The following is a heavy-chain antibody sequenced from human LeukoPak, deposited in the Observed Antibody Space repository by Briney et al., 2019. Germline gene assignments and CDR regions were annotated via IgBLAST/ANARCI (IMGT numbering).Heavy chain of an antibody. CDR2: IRSKAYGCTT. V-gene: IGHV3-49*04. D-gene: IGHD6-19*01. CDR1: GFTFGDYA. J-gene: IGHJ6*03. CDR3: TRVSGYSSGWASEWDYYYYMDV. Sequence: GGSLRLSCTASGFTFGDYAMSWVRQAPGKGLEWVGFIRSKAYGCTTEYAASVKGGFTISRDDSKSIAYLQMNSLKTEDTAVYYCTRVSGYSSGWASEWDYYYYMDVWGKGTTVTISS.